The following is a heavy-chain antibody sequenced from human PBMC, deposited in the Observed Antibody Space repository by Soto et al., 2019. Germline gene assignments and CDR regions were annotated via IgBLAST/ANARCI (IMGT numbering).Heavy chain of an antibody. CDR3: ARLGWXWDTAMVTPNSYYGMDV. D-gene: IGHD5-18*01. CDR2: IYPGDSDT. V-gene: IGHV5-51*01. CDR1: GYSFTSYW. Sequence: LKISCKGSGYSFTSYWIGWVRQMPGKGLEWMGIIYPGDSDTRYSPSFQGQVTISADKSISTAYLQWSSLKASDTAMYYCARLGWXWDTAMVTPNSYYGMDVWGQGTTVTVSS. J-gene: IGHJ6*02.